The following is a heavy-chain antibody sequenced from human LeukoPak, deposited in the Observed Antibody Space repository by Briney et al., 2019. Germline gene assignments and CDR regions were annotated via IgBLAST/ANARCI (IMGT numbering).Heavy chain of an antibody. J-gene: IGHJ4*02. CDR1: GFTLGSANA. D-gene: IGHD3-3*01. CDR3: AKGTLFGVVTSFDF. CDR2: ISASGSAT. Sequence: PGGSLRLSCAASGFTLGSANAMTWVRQAPGKGLEWVSLISASGSATYYADSVRGCFAISRDISKNTLFLQMSSLRTEDTAVYYCAKGTLFGVVTSFDFWGQGTLVTVSS. V-gene: IGHV3-23*01.